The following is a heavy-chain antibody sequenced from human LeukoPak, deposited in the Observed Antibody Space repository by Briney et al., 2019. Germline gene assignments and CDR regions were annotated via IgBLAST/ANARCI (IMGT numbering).Heavy chain of an antibody. CDR2: IWHDRGKQ. CDR1: GFTLMNYD. V-gene: IGHV3-33*08. J-gene: IGHJ4*02. Sequence: GGSLRLSCAASGFTLMNYDMHWVRETPDKGLEWVAHIWHDRGKQYYADSVKGRFTISRDNSKNTLYLEMSSLRIEDTAIYYCARDPNYCSGGSCFSGITFLHYWGQGTLVTVSS. D-gene: IGHD2-15*01. CDR3: ARDPNYCSGGSCFSGITFLHY.